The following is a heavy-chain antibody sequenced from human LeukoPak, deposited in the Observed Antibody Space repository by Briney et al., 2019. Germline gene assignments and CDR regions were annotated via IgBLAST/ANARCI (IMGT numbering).Heavy chain of an antibody. CDR3: ARDPYFGVYSGSQPIDY. Sequence: GGSLRLSCAASGFTFSSYSMKWVRQAPGKGLEWVSSISSSSSYIYYADSVKGRFTISRDNAKNSLYLQMNSLRAEDTAVYYCARDPYFGVYSGSQPIDYWGQGTLVTVSS. D-gene: IGHD1-26*01. CDR2: ISSSSSYI. J-gene: IGHJ4*02. CDR1: GFTFSSYS. V-gene: IGHV3-21*01.